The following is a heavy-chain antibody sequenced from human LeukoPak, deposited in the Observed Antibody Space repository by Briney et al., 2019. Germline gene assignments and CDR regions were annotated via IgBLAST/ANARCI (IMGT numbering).Heavy chain of an antibody. J-gene: IGHJ6*02. CDR3: ARGRGAHYYYGMDV. D-gene: IGHD1-26*01. CDR1: GGAFSGYY. CDR2: INHSGST. V-gene: IGHV4-34*01. Sequence: SETLSLTCAVYGGAFSGYYWSWICQPPGKGLEWIGEINHSGSTNYNPSLKSRVTISVDTSKNQFSLKLSSVTAADTAVYYCARGRGAHYYYGMDVWGQGTSVTVSS.